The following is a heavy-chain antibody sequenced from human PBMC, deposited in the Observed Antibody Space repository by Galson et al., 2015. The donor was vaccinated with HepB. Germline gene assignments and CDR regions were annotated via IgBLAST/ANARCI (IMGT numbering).Heavy chain of an antibody. V-gene: IGHV3-23*01. D-gene: IGHD3-22*01. CDR1: GFTFSSYA. CDR2: ISGSGGIT. Sequence: SLRLSCAASGFTFSSYAMSWVRQAPGKGLEWVSAISGSGGITYYADSVKGRFTISRDNAKNTLYLQMNSLRAEDTAVYYCAKDPRRWTYDSSGYWGQGTLVTVSS. CDR3: AKDPRRWTYDSSGY. J-gene: IGHJ4*02.